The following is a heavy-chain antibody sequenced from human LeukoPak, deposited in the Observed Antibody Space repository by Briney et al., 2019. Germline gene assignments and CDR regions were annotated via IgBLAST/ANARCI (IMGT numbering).Heavy chain of an antibody. CDR1: GGTFSSYA. V-gene: IGHV1-69*13. J-gene: IGHJ1*01. D-gene: IGHD3-3*01. Sequence: LVKVSCKASGGTFSSYAISWVRQAPGQGREGVGGVIPIFATTNYAQNFQGRVTISADESTSTAYMELSSLRSEDTAIYYCARATTRSYDFVWWGQGTLVTVSS. CDR3: ARATTRSYDFVW. CDR2: VIPIFATT.